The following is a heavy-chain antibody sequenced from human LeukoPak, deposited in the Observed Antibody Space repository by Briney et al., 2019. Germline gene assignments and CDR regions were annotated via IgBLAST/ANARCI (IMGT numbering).Heavy chain of an antibody. CDR2: INTDTGNP. CDR1: GYTFTGYY. V-gene: IGHV7-4-1*02. Sequence: PSVKVSCKASGYTFTGYYMHWVRQAPGQGLEWMGWINTDTGNPTYAQGFTGRFVFSLDTSVSTAYLQISSLKTEDTAVYYCANHGSSSSNWFDPWGQGTLVTVSS. D-gene: IGHD6-6*01. J-gene: IGHJ5*02. CDR3: ANHGSSSSNWFDP.